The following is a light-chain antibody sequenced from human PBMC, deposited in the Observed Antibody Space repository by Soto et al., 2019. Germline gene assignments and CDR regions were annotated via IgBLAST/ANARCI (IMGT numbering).Light chain of an antibody. Sequence: ELVMTQSPATLSVSPGETATLSCSASQSGSNNVAWYQQKPGQAPRLLIYGASSRATGIPDRCSGSGAGTDFTLTISILEPEDFAVYYCQQYGSSPFTFGQGTRLEI. J-gene: IGKJ5*01. CDR2: GAS. V-gene: IGKV3-20*01. CDR3: QQYGSSPFT. CDR1: QSGSNN.